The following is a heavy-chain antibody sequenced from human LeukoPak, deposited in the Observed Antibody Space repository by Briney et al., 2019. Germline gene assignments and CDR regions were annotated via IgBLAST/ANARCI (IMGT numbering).Heavy chain of an antibody. V-gene: IGHV1-69*05. J-gene: IGHJ6*03. CDR1: GYTFTSYG. CDR2: IIPIFGTA. D-gene: IGHD6-13*01. CDR3: GSSVSVAAADTTNYYYYYMDG. Sequence: SVKVSCKASGYTFTSYGISWVRQAPGQGLEWMGGIIPIFGTANYAHKFQGRVTITTDESTSTAYMELSSLRSEDTAVYYFGSSVSVAAADTTNYYYYYMDGWGKGATVTVCS.